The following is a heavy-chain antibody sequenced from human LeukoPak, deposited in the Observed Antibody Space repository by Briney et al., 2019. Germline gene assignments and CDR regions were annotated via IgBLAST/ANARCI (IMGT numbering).Heavy chain of an antibody. CDR1: GGSFSGYY. CDR3: ARGVRGYSYGIFDY. D-gene: IGHD5-18*01. V-gene: IGHV4-34*01. Sequence: PSETLSLTCAVYGGSFSGYYWSWIRQPPGKGLEWIGEINHSGSTNYNPSLKSRVTISVDTSKNQFSLELSSVTAADTAVYYCARGVRGYSYGIFDYWGQGTLVTVSS. CDR2: INHSGST. J-gene: IGHJ4*02.